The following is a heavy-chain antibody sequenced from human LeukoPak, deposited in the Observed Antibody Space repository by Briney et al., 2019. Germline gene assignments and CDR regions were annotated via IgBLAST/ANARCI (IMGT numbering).Heavy chain of an antibody. Sequence: SETLSLTCTVSAGSISGSYWSWVRQPPGKGLEWIGYVYSSTTTRYNPSLKSRVTISVDTSKNQLSLKLTSMTAADTAVYYCARGGDSGYTNWRFDYWGQGILVTVSS. D-gene: IGHD3-22*01. CDR3: ARGGDSGYTNWRFDY. V-gene: IGHV4-59*01. CDR1: AGSISGSY. J-gene: IGHJ4*02. CDR2: VYSSTTT.